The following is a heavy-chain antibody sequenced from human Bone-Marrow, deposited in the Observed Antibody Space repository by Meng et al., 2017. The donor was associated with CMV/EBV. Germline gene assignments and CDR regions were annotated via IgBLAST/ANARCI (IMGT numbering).Heavy chain of an antibody. CDR2: INPHSGGT. D-gene: IGHD5-18*01. Sequence: ASVKVSCKAAGYTFTGYYIHWVRQAPGQGLEWMGWINPHSGGTKYAQSFQGRVTMTRDTSTSTVSMELSGPRSDDTAVYFCAKNGRGYSYGLYAMEVWGQGTTVTVSS. CDR1: GYTFTGYY. CDR3: AKNGRGYSYGLYAMEV. V-gene: IGHV1-2*02. J-gene: IGHJ6*02.